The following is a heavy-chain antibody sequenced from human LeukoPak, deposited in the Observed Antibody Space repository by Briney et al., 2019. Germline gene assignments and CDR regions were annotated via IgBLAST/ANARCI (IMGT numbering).Heavy chain of an antibody. CDR3: ASDPHGGNSYYFDY. D-gene: IGHD4-23*01. V-gene: IGHV4-30-4*01. Sequence: SQTLSLTCTVSGGSISSGDYYWSWIRQPPGKGLEWIGYIYYSGSTYYNPSLKSRVTISVDTSKNQFSLKLSSVTAADTAVYYCASDPHGGNSYYFDYWGQGTLVTVSS. CDR1: GGSISSGDYY. J-gene: IGHJ4*02. CDR2: IYYSGST.